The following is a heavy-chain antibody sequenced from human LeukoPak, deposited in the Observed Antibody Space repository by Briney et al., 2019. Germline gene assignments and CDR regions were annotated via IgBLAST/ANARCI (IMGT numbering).Heavy chain of an antibody. CDR2: SNRGNT. Sequence: SETLSLTCTVSGGSFTDYHWGWIRQPPGKGLEWIGSNRGNTFYNPSLRNRVSISIDTSKGRFSLNLNSVTAADTAVYFCTRDREHGTQDSWGQGTLVTVS. V-gene: IGHV4-39*07. CDR1: GGSFTDYH. D-gene: IGHD1-26*01. CDR3: TRDREHGTQDS. J-gene: IGHJ4*02.